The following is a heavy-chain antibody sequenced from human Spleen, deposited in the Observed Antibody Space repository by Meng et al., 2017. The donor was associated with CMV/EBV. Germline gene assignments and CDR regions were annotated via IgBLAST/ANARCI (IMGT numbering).Heavy chain of an antibody. V-gene: IGHV1-69*13. CDR1: GGTFSSYA. J-gene: IGHJ5*02. CDR2: IIPIFGTA. CDR3: AGDTIFGPGTDWFDP. Sequence: VQLWHSWAELKKPGASVKVSCKASGGTFSSYAISGVRQAPGQGLEWMGGIIPIFGTANYAQKFQGRVTITADESTSTAYMELSSLRSEDTAVYYCAGDTIFGPGTDWFDPWGQGTLVTVSS. D-gene: IGHD3-3*01.